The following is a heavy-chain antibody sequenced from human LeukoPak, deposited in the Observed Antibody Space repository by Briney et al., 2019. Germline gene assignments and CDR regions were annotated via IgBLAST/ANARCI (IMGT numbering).Heavy chain of an antibody. CDR2: ISSSSSTI. D-gene: IGHD2-2*02. V-gene: IGHV3-48*02. Sequence: GGSLGLSCAASGFTFSSYSMNWVRQAPGKGLEWVSYISSSSSTIYYADSVKGRFTISRDNAKNSLYLKMNSLRDEDTAVYYCARDMGYCSSTSCYMGTLDYWGQGTLVTVSS. CDR1: GFTFSSYS. J-gene: IGHJ4*02. CDR3: ARDMGYCSSTSCYMGTLDY.